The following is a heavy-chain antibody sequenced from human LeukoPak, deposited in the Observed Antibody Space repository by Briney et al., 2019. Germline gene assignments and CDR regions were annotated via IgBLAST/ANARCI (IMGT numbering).Heavy chain of an antibody. J-gene: IGHJ5*02. CDR2: IYYSGST. CDR1: GGSVSSGSYY. D-gene: IGHD6-13*01. Sequence: NTSETLSLTCTVSGGSVSSGSYYWSWIRQPPGKGLEWIGYIYYSGSTNCNPSLKSRVTISVDTSKNQFSLKLSSVTAADTAVYYCAREGVAAAGGPRFDPWGQGTLVTVSS. CDR3: AREGVAAAGGPRFDP. V-gene: IGHV4-61*01.